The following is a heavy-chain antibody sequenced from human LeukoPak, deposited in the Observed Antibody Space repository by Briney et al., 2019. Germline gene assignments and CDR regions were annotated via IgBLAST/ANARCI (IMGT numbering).Heavy chain of an antibody. V-gene: IGHV1-69*04. D-gene: IGHD4-17*01. Sequence: GASVKVSCKASGGTFSSYAISWVRQAPGQGLEWMGRIIPIFGIANYAQKFQGRVTITPDKSTSTAYMELSSLRSEDTAVYYCARWDGDYRRLDYWGQGTLVTVSS. CDR3: ARWDGDYRRLDY. J-gene: IGHJ4*02. CDR2: IIPIFGIA. CDR1: GGTFSSYA.